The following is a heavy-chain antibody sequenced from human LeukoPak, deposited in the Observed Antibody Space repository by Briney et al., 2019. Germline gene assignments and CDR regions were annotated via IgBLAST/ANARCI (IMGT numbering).Heavy chain of an antibody. V-gene: IGHV1-46*01. J-gene: IGHJ4*02. CDR2: INPSGGST. D-gene: IGHD3-9*01. CDR1: GHTFTSYY. Sequence: ASVKVSCKASGHTFTSYYMHWVRQAPGQGLEWMGIINPSGGSTSYAQKFQGRVTMTRDTSTSTVYMELSSLRSEDTAVYYCARESLRYFDWLPHYFDYWGQGTLVTVSS. CDR3: ARESLRYFDWLPHYFDY.